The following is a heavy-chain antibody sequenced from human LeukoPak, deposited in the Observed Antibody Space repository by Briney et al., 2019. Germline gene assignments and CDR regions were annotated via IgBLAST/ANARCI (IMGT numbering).Heavy chain of an antibody. V-gene: IGHV5-51*01. D-gene: IGHD3-3*01. J-gene: IGHJ4*02. CDR1: GYTFSSYW. CDR3: ARQNDFRLDY. CDR2: IYPGDSDT. Sequence: GESLKISCKGAGYTFSSYWIGWVRQMPGKGLEWMGIIYPGDSDTRYSPSLQGQVTISVDTSIGTAYLQWSSLKASDTAIYYCARQNDFRLDYWGQGTLVTVSS.